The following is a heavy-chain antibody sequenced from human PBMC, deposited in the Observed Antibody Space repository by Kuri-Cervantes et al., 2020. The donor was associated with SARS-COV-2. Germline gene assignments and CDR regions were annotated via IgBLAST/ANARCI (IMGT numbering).Heavy chain of an antibody. CDR3: AKDLAYGDYAGDY. Sequence: GGSLRLSCAASGFTFSNYDMHWVRQATGKGLEWVSAIGTAGDPYYPGSVKGRFTISRDNAKNSLYLQMNSLRAEDTAVYYCAKDLAYGDYAGDYWGQGTLVTVAS. D-gene: IGHD4-17*01. J-gene: IGHJ4*02. V-gene: IGHV3-13*05. CDR1: GFTFSNYD. CDR2: IGTAGDP.